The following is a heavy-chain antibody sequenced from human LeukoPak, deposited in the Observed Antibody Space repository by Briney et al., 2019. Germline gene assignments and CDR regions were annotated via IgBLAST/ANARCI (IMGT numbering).Heavy chain of an antibody. CDR1: GGTFISYA. CDR3: ARAGIAAAGTLDY. Sequence: SVKVSCKASGGTFISYAISWVRQAPGQGLEWMGGIIPIFGTANYAQKFQGRVTITADESTSTAYMELSSLRSEDTAVYYCARAGIAAAGTLDYWGQGTLVTVSS. D-gene: IGHD6-13*01. J-gene: IGHJ4*02. CDR2: IIPIFGTA. V-gene: IGHV1-69*13.